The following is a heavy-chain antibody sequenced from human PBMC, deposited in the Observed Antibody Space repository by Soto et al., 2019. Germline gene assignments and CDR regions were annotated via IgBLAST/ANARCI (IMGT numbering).Heavy chain of an antibody. D-gene: IGHD3-10*01. CDR3: ARADLLGATITNWFDP. V-gene: IGHV4-31*03. Sequence: QVQLQESGPGMVKPSQTLSLTCTVSGASIISSGYYWSWIRQLPGKGLEWIGYIYYSGSAYYTPSLNGRVSMTLDTSKNQFSLKVSSVAAADTAVYYCARADLLGATITNWFDPWGQGTLVTVSA. J-gene: IGHJ5*02. CDR2: IYYSGSA. CDR1: GASIISSGYY.